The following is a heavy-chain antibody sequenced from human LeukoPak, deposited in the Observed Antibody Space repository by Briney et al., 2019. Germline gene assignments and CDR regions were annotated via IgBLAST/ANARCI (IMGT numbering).Heavy chain of an antibody. V-gene: IGHV3-21*01. Sequence: GGSLRLSCAASGFTFSSYSMNWVRQAPGKGLGWVSSISSSSSYIYYADSVKGRFTISRDNAKNSLYLQMNSLRAEDTAVYYCARERGYSGYDKGGFDYWGQGTLVTVSS. D-gene: IGHD5-12*01. CDR3: ARERGYSGYDKGGFDY. CDR2: ISSSSSYI. J-gene: IGHJ4*02. CDR1: GFTFSSYS.